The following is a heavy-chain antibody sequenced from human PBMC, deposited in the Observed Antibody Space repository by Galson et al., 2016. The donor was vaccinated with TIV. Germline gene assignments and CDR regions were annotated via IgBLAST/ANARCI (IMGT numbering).Heavy chain of an antibody. Sequence: SVKVSCKASGYIFTNYYFHWVRQAPGQGLEWMGVIDPSSGGTTYAQKFQARPTMPRDTSTTTFYMDLSSLKSGDTAVYYCTRDLGRLRDYWGQGTLVTVSS. D-gene: IGHD1-26*01. CDR1: GYIFTNYY. CDR3: TRDLGRLRDY. CDR2: IDPSSGGT. V-gene: IGHV1-46*01. J-gene: IGHJ4*02.